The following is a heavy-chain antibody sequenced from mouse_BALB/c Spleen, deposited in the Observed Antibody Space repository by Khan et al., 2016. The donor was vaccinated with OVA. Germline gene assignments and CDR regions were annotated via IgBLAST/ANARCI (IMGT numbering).Heavy chain of an antibody. CDR1: DYSFTSYY. Sequence: QVQLQQPGAELVKPGASVKISCKASDYSFTSYYMYWVKQRPGQGLEWIGGINPSNGGTHFNEKFKSKATLTVDKYSSTANMQLSSLTSEDSAVYCCARTGYGKPCAFWGQGTLVTVSA. D-gene: IGHD2-1*01. CDR2: INPSNGGT. V-gene: IGHV1S81*02. J-gene: IGHJ3*01. CDR3: ARTGYGKPCAF.